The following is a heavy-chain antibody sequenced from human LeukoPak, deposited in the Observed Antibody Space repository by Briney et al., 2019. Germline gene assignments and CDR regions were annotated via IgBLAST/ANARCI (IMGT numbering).Heavy chain of an antibody. CDR1: GYTFTSYD. D-gene: IGHD7-27*01. Sequence: ASVKVSCTASGYTFTSYDINWVRQATGQGLEWMGWMSPNSGNTGHAQKFQGRVTMTRNTAISTAYMGLSSLRSEDTAVYYCVRTPPNWGADYWGQGTLVTVSS. CDR2: MSPNSGNT. J-gene: IGHJ4*02. CDR3: VRTPPNWGADY. V-gene: IGHV1-8*01.